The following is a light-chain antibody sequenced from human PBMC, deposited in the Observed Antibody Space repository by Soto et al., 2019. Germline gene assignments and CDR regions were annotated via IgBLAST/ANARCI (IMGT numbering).Light chain of an antibody. CDR2: GVS. Sequence: QSALTQPASVSGSPGQSIAISCTGSNSDVGGYKYVSWYQHHPGKAPKLLIFGVSNRPSGVSNRFSGYTSDNTASLTISGLPAEDEADYCCSSYKGSSTVFGGGTKLTV. V-gene: IGLV2-14*03. J-gene: IGLJ3*02. CDR3: SSYKGSSTV. CDR1: NSDVGGYKY.